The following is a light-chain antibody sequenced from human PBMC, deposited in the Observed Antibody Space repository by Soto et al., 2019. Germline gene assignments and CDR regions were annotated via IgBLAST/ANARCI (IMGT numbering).Light chain of an antibody. Sequence: DVVMTQSPLSLPVTLGQPASISCRSNQSLVHSDGIAYFSWFQQRPGRSPRRLIYKVSNRDSGVPARFSGSGSGTDFALKISRVEAEDVGVYYCMQGTHWPITFVQGKRLEIK. V-gene: IGKV2-30*02. J-gene: IGKJ5*01. CDR1: QSLVHSDGIAY. CDR3: MQGTHWPIT. CDR2: KVS.